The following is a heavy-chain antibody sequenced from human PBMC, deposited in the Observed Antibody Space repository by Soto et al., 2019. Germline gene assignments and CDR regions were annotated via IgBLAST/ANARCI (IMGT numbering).Heavy chain of an antibody. V-gene: IGHV3-30*03. CDR2: ISYDGRSE. CDR1: GFTFSNFG. Sequence: VQLVESGGGMIQPGKSLRLSCVGSGFTFSNFGMHWVRQAPGKGLEWVAGISYDGRSESYVDSVRGRFTLSRDNSKNTLSLQMISLRPEDTGVYYCARGSAGSESVVVVPAIDFYSFDTWGQGTLVSVSS. J-gene: IGHJ4*02. CDR3: ARGSAGSESVVVVPAIDFYSFDT. D-gene: IGHD2-15*01.